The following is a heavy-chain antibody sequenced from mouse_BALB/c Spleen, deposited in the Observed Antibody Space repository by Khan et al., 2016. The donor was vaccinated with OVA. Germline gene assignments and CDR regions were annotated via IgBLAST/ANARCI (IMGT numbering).Heavy chain of an antibody. CDR3: AHSLLLYAMDY. J-gene: IGHJ4*01. V-gene: IGHV14-3*02. D-gene: IGHD1-2*01. CDR2: IDPVNGKT. Sequence: VQLQQPGAEFVKPGASVKLSCTASGFNIKDTYIHWVKQRPEQGLEWIGKIDPVNGKTNYDPKFQGKATITADTSSNTAYLHLSSLTSEDTVVYYCAHSLLLYAMDYWGHGTSVTVSS. CDR1: GFNIKDTY.